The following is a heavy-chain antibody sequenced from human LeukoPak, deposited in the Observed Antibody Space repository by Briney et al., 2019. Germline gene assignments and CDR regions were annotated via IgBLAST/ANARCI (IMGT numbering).Heavy chain of an antibody. CDR1: GFTFSSYA. V-gene: IGHV3-23*01. CDR2: ITGSGGST. CDR3: AKGSYYDSSGSFYFDY. J-gene: IGHJ4*02. D-gene: IGHD3-22*01. Sequence: GGSLRLSCAASGFTFSSYAMSWVRQAPGKGLEWVSAITGSGGSTYYADSVRGRFTISRDDSKNTVYLQMNSLRAEDTAVYYCAKGSYYDSSGSFYFDYWGQGTLVTVSS.